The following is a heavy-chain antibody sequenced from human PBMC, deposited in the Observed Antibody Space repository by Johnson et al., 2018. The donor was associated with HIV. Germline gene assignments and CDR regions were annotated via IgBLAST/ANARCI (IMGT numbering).Heavy chain of an antibody. CDR3: ARDATPSRPGDAFDI. Sequence: QLVESGGGVVQPGRSLRLSCEASGFIFSTYAMHWVRQAPGKGLEWVAFIRYDGSNKYYADSVKGRFTISRDNSKNTLYLQMNSRRAEDTAVYYCARDATPSRPGDAFDIWGHGTMVTVSS. V-gene: IGHV3-30*02. CDR1: GFIFSTYA. CDR2: IRYDGSNK. J-gene: IGHJ3*02.